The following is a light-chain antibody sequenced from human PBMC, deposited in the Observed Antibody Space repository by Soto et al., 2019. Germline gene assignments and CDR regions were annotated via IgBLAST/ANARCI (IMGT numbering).Light chain of an antibody. V-gene: IGLV1-40*01. CDR2: RYS. J-gene: IGLJ2*01. CDR3: QSYDRSLSGVL. CDR1: SSNIGAGYA. Sequence: QSALTQPPSVSGAPGQRVTISCTGSSSNIGAGYAVHWYRQLPGTAPKLLIYRYSNRPSGVPDRFSGSKSATSASLAITGLQAEDEADYYCQSYDRSLSGVLFGGGTKLTVL.